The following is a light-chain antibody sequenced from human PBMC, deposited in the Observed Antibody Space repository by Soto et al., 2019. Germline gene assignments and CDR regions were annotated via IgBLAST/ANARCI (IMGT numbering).Light chain of an antibody. J-gene: IGLJ1*01. Sequence: QSALTHPASVSGSPGQSITISCTGTSSDVGGYNYVSWYQQHPGKAPKLMIYEVSNRPSGVSSRFSGSKSGNTASLTISGLQAEDEADYYCSSYTTSITYVFGTGTKLTVL. V-gene: IGLV2-14*01. CDR2: EVS. CDR1: SSDVGGYNY. CDR3: SSYTTSITYV.